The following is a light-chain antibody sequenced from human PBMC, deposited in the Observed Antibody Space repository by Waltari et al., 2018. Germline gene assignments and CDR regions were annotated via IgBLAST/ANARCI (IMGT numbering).Light chain of an antibody. CDR3: SSYAASSTSYV. J-gene: IGLJ1*01. CDR2: EVS. Sequence: QSALTQPASVSGSPGQSITISCTGTSSDIGTYDYVSWYQHYADKAPKLLIYEVSNRPSGVSTRFSGSKSGNTASLSISGLQAEDEADYYCSSYAASSTSYVFGSGTKVTVL. V-gene: IGLV2-14*01. CDR1: SSDIGTYDY.